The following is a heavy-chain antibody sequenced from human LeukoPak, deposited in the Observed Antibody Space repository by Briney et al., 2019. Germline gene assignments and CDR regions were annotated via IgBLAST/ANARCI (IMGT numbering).Heavy chain of an antibody. CDR3: TTAGPSGSYYEIVNY. J-gene: IGHJ4*02. CDR1: GFHFRKSR. D-gene: IGHD1-26*01. Sequence: GGSLTHPHAPLGFHFRKSRLGWVRQAPWKGLGLVGRFKSKTDGGTTDYAAPVKGRFTISRDDSKNTLYLQMNGLKTDDTAVYYCTTAGPSGSYYEIVNYWGQGTLVTVSS. V-gene: IGHV3-15*01. CDR2: FKSKTDGGTT.